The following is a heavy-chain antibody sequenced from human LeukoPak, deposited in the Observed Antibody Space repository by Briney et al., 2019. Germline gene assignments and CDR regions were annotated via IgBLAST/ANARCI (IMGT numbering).Heavy chain of an antibody. CDR3: ARGAVVWPYDY. V-gene: IGHV1-18*01. J-gene: IGHJ4*02. CDR1: GGTFSSYA. CDR2: ISAYNGNT. Sequence: ASVKVSCKASGGTFSSYAISWVRQAPGQGLEWMGWISAYNGNTNYAQKLQGRVTMTTDTSTSTAYMELRSLRSDDTAVYYCARGAVVWPYDYWGQGTLVTVSS. D-gene: IGHD2-15*01.